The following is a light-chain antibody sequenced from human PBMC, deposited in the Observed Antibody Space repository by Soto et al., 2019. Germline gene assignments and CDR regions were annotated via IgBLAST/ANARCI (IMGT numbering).Light chain of an antibody. CDR3: QSYDRSLRACV. CDR2: GNS. Sequence: QSVLTQPPSVSGAPGQRVTISCTGTNSNIGSDYGVHWYHQFPGTAPKLLIYGNSNRPSGVPDRFSGSKSGTSASLAITGLQAEDEADYYCQSYDRSLRACVFGTGTKLTVL. V-gene: IGLV1-40*01. CDR1: NSNIGSDYG. J-gene: IGLJ1*01.